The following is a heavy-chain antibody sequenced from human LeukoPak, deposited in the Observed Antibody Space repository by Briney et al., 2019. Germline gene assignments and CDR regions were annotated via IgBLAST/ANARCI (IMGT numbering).Heavy chain of an antibody. J-gene: IGHJ4*02. Sequence: PGGSLRLSCAASGFTFSSYGMHWVRQAPGKGLEWVAVISYDGSNKYYADSVKGRFTISRDNSKNTLYLQMNSLRAEDTAVYYCARVGEQQLEYYFDYWGQGTLVTVSS. CDR3: ARVGEQQLEYYFDY. CDR1: GFTFSSYG. V-gene: IGHV3-30*03. D-gene: IGHD6-13*01. CDR2: ISYDGSNK.